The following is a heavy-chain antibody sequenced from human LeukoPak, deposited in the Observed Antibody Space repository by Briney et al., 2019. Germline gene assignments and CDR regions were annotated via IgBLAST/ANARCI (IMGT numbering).Heavy chain of an antibody. J-gene: IGHJ5*02. CDR2: IYYSGST. D-gene: IGHD6-6*01. CDR3: ARLSSSSWSYWFDP. V-gene: IGHV4-39*01. CDR1: GGSISSSSYY. Sequence: PSETLSLTCTVSGGSISSSSYYWGWIRQPPGKGLEWIGSIYYSGSTYYNPSLKSRVTISVDTSENQFSLKLSSVTAADTAVYYCARLSSSSWSYWFDPWGQGTLVTVSS.